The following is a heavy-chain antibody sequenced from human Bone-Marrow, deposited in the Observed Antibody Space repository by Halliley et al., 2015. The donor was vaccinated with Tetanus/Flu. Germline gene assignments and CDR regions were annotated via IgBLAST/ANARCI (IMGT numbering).Heavy chain of an antibody. Sequence: LEWVSSISNGTDYINHADPVTGRFTISRDNAKNSLYLQMNSLRAEAPAVYYCAICPGGLGICVWGQGTTVTVSS. CDR2: ISNGTDYI. D-gene: IGHD3-16*01. J-gene: IGHJ6*02. V-gene: IGHV3-21*01. CDR3: AICPGGLGICV.